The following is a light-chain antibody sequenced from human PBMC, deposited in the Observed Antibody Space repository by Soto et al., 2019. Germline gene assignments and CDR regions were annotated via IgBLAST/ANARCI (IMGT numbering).Light chain of an antibody. J-gene: IGLJ1*01. CDR3: SSYGGNSNPYV. V-gene: IGLV1-47*01. CDR1: SSNIGSNY. Sequence: QAVLTQPPSVSGTPGQEVSISCSGSSSNIGSNYVYWYQQVPGTAPQLLIYRNNQRPSGVPDRLSASKSGASASLAISGLRSEDAADYYCSSYGGNSNPYVFGTGTKLTVL. CDR2: RNN.